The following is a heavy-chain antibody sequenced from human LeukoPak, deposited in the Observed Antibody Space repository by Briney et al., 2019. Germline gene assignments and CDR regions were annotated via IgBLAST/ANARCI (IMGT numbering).Heavy chain of an antibody. Sequence: PGGSLRLSCAASGFTFSSYAMSWVRQAPGKGLEWVSAISGSGGSTYYADSVKGRFTISRDNSKNTLYLQMNGLRAEDTAVYYCAKGGGSGSDFDYWGQGTLVTVSS. CDR2: ISGSGGST. CDR3: AKGGGSGSDFDY. D-gene: IGHD6-19*01. J-gene: IGHJ4*02. V-gene: IGHV3-23*01. CDR1: GFTFSSYA.